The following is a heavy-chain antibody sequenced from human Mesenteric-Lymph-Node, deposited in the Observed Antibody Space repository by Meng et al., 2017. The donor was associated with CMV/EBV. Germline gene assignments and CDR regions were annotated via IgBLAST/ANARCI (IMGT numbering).Heavy chain of an antibody. CDR1: GFTFSSYW. V-gene: IGHV3-74*01. Sequence: GESLKISCAASGFTFSSYWMHWVRQAPGKGLVWVSRINRDGSSTSYADSVKGRFTISRDNAKNSLYLQMNSLRAEDTAVYYCARGDCSSTSCYFNGYYYYGMDVWGQGTTVTVS. CDR3: ARGDCSSTSCYFNGYYYYGMDV. CDR2: INRDGSST. J-gene: IGHJ6*02. D-gene: IGHD2-2*01.